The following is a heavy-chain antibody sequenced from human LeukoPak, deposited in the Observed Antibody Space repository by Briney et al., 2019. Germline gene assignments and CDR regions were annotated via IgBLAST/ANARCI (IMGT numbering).Heavy chain of an antibody. V-gene: IGHV1-2*02. D-gene: IGHD2-2*01. Sequence: GASVKVSCKASGYTFTGYYMHWVRQAPGQGLEWMGWINPNSGGTNYAQKFQGRVTMTRDKSISTAYMELSRLRSDDTAVYYCARDKWRVVPAVYYYYYYMDVWGKGTTVTVSS. CDR3: ARDKWRVVPAVYYYYYYMDV. J-gene: IGHJ6*03. CDR2: INPNSGGT. CDR1: GYTFTGYY.